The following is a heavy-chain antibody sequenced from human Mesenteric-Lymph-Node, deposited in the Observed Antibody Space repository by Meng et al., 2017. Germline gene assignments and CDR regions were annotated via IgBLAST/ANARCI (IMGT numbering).Heavy chain of an antibody. CDR3: AREFYYDTNDYYPIYFDS. J-gene: IGHJ4*02. D-gene: IGHD3-22*01. Sequence: GESLKISCKGSGYSFTSYWIGWVRQMPGKGLEWMGIIYPGDSDTRYSPSFQGQVTISADKSISTAYLQWSSLRAEDTSVYYCAREFYYDTNDYYPIYFDSWGQGTLVTVSS. CDR1: GYSFTSYW. CDR2: IYPGDSDT. V-gene: IGHV5-51*01.